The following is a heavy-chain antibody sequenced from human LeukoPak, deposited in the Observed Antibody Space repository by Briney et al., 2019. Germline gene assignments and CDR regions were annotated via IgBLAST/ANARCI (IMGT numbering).Heavy chain of an antibody. D-gene: IGHD3-22*01. CDR2: ISSSSSYI. CDR1: GFTFSSYS. CDR3: ARDSYYGSSGCYEWFDP. Sequence: GGSLRLSCAASGFTFSSYSMNWVRQAPGKGLEWVSSISSSSSYIYYADSVKGRFTISRDNAKNSLYLQMNSLRAEDTAVYYCARDSYYGSSGCYEWFDPWGQGTLVTVSS. J-gene: IGHJ5*02. V-gene: IGHV3-21*01.